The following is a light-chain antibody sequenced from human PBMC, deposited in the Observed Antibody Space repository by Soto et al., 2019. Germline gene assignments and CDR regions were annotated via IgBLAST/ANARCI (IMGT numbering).Light chain of an antibody. J-gene: IGKJ3*01. CDR1: QSVSSN. CDR3: QQYNNWPGT. CDR2: GAS. V-gene: IGKV3-15*01. Sequence: EIVMTQSPATLSVSPGERATLSCRASQSVSSNLAWYQQKPGQAPGLLIYGASTRATGIPAGFSGSGSGTEFTLTISGLQSEDFAVYCCQQYNNWPGTFGPGTKVDIK.